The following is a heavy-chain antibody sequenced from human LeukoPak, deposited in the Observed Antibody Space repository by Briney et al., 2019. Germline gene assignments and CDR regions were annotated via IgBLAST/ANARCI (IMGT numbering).Heavy chain of an antibody. D-gene: IGHD3-3*01. CDR3: ARGRVWSGYSN. CDR1: GFTFSDYY. Sequence: PGGSLRLSCETSGFTFSDYYMTWIRQAPGKGLEWLSYISSRANTIYYADSVKGRFTISRDNAKNSLYLQMNSLRAEDTAVYYCARGRVWSGYSNWGQGTLVTVSS. J-gene: IGHJ4*02. CDR2: ISSRANTI. V-gene: IGHV3-11*04.